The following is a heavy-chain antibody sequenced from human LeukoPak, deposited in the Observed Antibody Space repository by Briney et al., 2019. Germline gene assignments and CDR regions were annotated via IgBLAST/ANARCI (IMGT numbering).Heavy chain of an antibody. J-gene: IGHJ6*02. CDR2: ISGSGGST. CDR3: AKVIIGNDFWSGYYPSYPGVYYHYGMDV. V-gene: IGHV3-23*01. D-gene: IGHD3-3*01. Sequence: GGSLRLSCAASGFTFSSYAMSWVRQAPGKGLEWVSAISGSGGSTYYADSEKGRFTISRDNSKNTLYLQMNSLRAEDTAVYYCAKVIIGNDFWSGYYPSYPGVYYHYGMDVWGQGTTVTVSS. CDR1: GFTFSSYA.